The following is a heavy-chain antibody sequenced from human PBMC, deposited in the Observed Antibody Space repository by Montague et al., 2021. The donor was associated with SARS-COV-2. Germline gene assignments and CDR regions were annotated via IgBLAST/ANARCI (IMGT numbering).Heavy chain of an antibody. CDR1: GVSITSYY. Sequence: TLSLTCSISGVSITSYYWSWVRQPAGKGLEWIGHIYASGSTNXNPSLKSRVRLSIDNPKNQFSLKLESLTAADTAVYYCVRDGGNWYYFDYWGQGALVTVSS. J-gene: IGHJ4*02. CDR2: IYASGST. D-gene: IGHD3-16*01. V-gene: IGHV4-4*07. CDR3: VRDGGNWYYFDY.